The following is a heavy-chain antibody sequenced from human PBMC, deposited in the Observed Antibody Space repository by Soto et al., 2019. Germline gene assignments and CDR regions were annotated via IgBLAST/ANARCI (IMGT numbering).Heavy chain of an antibody. CDR2: VTPKLATA. CDR3: ARRRDGYNSAFDI. CDR1: GGTFSNYA. D-gene: IGHD5-12*01. Sequence: QVQLVQSGAEVKKPGSSVKVSCKASGGTFSNYAINWVRQAPGLGLEWMGQVTPKLATAKHAQKFQGRVTITADESASTAYMYVSSLRSEDTAVYFCARRRDGYNSAFDIWGQGTGVTVSS. V-gene: IGHV1-69*01. J-gene: IGHJ3*02.